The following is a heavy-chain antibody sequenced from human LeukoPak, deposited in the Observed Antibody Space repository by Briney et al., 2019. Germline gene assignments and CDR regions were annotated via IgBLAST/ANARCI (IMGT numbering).Heavy chain of an antibody. Sequence: SETLSLTRTVSGGSLSSSSYFRGWIRQPPGKGLEWIGSIYYSGSTYYNPSLKSRVTISVDTSKNQFSLKLSSVTAADTAVYYCARSYGDALDYWGQGTLVTVSS. V-gene: IGHV4-39*01. J-gene: IGHJ4*02. CDR3: ARSYGDALDY. CDR1: GGSLSSSSYF. D-gene: IGHD4-17*01. CDR2: IYYSGST.